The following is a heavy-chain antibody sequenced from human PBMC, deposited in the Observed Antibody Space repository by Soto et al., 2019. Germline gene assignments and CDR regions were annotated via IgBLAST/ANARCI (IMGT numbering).Heavy chain of an antibody. CDR3: AKNWNWGSLVH. CDR2: IYSIGST. Sequence: SETLSLTCTVSGGSISGYYWSWLRQPPGKGLEWIGYIYSIGSTNYNPSLKSRVTISVDTPKNQFSLKLSSVTAADTAVYYCAKNWNWGSLVHWGQGTLVTVSS. CDR1: GGSISGYY. D-gene: IGHD7-27*01. J-gene: IGHJ4*02. V-gene: IGHV4-4*08.